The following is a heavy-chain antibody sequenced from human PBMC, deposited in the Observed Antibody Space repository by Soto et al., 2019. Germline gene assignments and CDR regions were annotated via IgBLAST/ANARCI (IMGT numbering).Heavy chain of an antibody. CDR3: ARASTMIVVIGY. D-gene: IGHD3-22*01. J-gene: IGHJ4*02. CDR2: IYYSGST. Sequence: SETLSLTCTVSGGSISSGDYYWSWIRQPPGKGLEWIGYIYYSGSTYYNPSLKSRVTISVDTSKNQLSLKLSSVTAADTAVYYCARASTMIVVIGYWGRGTLVTVSS. V-gene: IGHV4-30-4*01. CDR1: GGSISSGDYY.